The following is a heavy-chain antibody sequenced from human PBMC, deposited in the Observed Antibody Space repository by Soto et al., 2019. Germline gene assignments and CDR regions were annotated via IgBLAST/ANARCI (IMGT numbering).Heavy chain of an antibody. CDR3: AIVLHPPYGCGWRSLYWYVAL. D-gene: IGHD6-19*01. V-gene: IGHV1-69*06. J-gene: IGHJ2*01. CDR1: GGTFNSYA. CDR2: IIAILRST. Sequence: QVQLVQSGAEVKKPGSSVKVSCKASGGTFNSYALTWVRQAPGHGLEWMGGIIAILRSTNYAQKFQGRVTITAHRSTRTAYIELSSMRSDDTAVYYCAIVLHPPYGCGWRSLYWYVALWGRGTLVTVSS.